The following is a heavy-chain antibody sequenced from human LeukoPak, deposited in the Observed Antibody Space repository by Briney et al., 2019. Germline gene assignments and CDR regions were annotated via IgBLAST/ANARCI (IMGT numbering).Heavy chain of an antibody. CDR2: IFSDGTT. Sequence: GGSLRLSCVVSGFTVNDNYMNWVRQAPGKGLEWVSIIFSDGTTYYADSVKGRFIISRDKSKNTLFLQMNSLRAEDTTLYYFARGGESNGSPFDYWGQGTLVTVS. J-gene: IGHJ4*02. V-gene: IGHV3-53*01. CDR3: ARGGESNGSPFDY. CDR1: GFTVNDNY. D-gene: IGHD3-10*01.